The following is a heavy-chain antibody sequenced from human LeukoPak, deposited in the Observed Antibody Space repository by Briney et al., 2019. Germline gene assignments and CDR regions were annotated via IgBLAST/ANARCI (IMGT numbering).Heavy chain of an antibody. CDR2: INWNGGST. J-gene: IGHJ5*02. CDR3: ARDKSRDIYGSGSFDP. D-gene: IGHD3-10*01. CDR1: GFTFDDYG. V-gene: IGHV3-20*04. Sequence: GSLRLSCAASGFTFDDYGMSWVRQAPGKGLEWVSGINWNGGSTGYADSVKGRFTISRDNAKNSLYLQMNSLRAEDTAVYYCARDKSRDIYGSGSFDPWGQGTLVTVSS.